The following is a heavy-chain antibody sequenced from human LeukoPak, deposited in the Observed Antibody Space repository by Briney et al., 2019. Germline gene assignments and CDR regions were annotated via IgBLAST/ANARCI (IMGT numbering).Heavy chain of an antibody. CDR2: IIPIFGTA. CDR1: GGTFSSYA. V-gene: IGHV1-69*05. CDR3: ARDDIGLSAFDI. J-gene: IGHJ3*02. D-gene: IGHD5-12*01. Sequence: SVKVSCKASGGTFSSYAISWVQQAPGQGLEWIGRIIPIFGTANYAQKFQSRVTITTDESTSTAYMELSSLRSEDTAVYYCARDDIGLSAFDIWGQGTTDTVSS.